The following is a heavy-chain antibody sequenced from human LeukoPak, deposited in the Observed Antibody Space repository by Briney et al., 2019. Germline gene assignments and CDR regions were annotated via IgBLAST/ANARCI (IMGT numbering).Heavy chain of an antibody. V-gene: IGHV1-69*04. Sequence: SVKVSCKASGGAFSSYFISWVRQAPGQGLEWVGRVFTTLGIANYAQSFQGRVTITADKSTGTAYMELSSLRSEDTAVYYCAREYGGAYSYGYYYWGQGTPVSVSS. CDR3: AREYGGAYSYGYYY. J-gene: IGHJ4*02. CDR1: GGAFSSYF. D-gene: IGHD5-18*01. CDR2: VFTTLGIA.